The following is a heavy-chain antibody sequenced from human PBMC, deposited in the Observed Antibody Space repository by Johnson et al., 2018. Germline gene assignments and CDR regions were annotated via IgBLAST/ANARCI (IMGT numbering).Heavy chain of an antibody. J-gene: IGHJ3*02. D-gene: IGHD2-2*01. V-gene: IGHV3-21*01. CDR3: ARYCSSTSCYAFDI. CDR2: ISSSSSYI. CDR1: GFTFSSYS. Sequence: VQLVQSGGGLVKXGGSXRLXCAASGFTFSSYSMNWVRQAPGKGLEWVSSISSSSSYIYYADSLKGRFTISSDNAKNSLYMQMNSLTAEDTAVYYCARYCSSTSCYAFDIWGQGTMVTVSS.